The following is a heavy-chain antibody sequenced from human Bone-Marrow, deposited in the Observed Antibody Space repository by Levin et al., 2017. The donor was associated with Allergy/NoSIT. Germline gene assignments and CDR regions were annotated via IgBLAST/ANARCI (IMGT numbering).Heavy chain of an antibody. CDR1: GGTFSSYA. J-gene: IGHJ4*02. CDR2: IIPIFGTA. V-gene: IGHV1-69*13. Sequence: GASVKVSCKASGGTFSSYAISWVRQAPGQGLEWMGGIIPIFGTANYAQKFQGRVTITADESTSTAYMELSSLRSEDTAVYYCARRASVTTLYDYWGQGTLVTVSS. CDR3: ARRASVTTLYDY. D-gene: IGHD4-17*01.